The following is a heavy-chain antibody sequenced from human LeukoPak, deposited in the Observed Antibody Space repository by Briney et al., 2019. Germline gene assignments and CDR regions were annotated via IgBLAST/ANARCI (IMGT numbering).Heavy chain of an antibody. CDR2: TYYSGST. Sequence: PSEILSLTCTVSGGSITSSSYYWGWIRQPPGKSLEWIGSTYYSGSTYYNPFLKSRVTISVDTSKNQFSLKLSSVTAADAAVYYCASTGVGASSSDFDYWGQGTLVTVSS. CDR1: GGSITSSSYY. J-gene: IGHJ4*02. CDR3: ASTGVGASSSDFDY. D-gene: IGHD1-26*01. V-gene: IGHV4-39*01.